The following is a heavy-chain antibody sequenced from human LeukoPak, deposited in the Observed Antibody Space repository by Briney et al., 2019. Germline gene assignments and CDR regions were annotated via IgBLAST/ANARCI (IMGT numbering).Heavy chain of an antibody. J-gene: IGHJ3*02. Sequence: SWIRQAPGKGLEWVANIKQDGSEKYYVDSVKGRFTISRDNAKNSLYLQMNSLRAEDTAVYYCATAVHHYYDSSGYYYDTFDIWGQGTMVAVSS. V-gene: IGHV3-7*03. D-gene: IGHD3-22*01. CDR2: IKQDGSEK. CDR3: ATAVHHYYDSSGYYYDTFDI.